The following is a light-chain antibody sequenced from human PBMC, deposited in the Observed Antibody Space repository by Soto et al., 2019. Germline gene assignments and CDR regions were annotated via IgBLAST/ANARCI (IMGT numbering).Light chain of an antibody. V-gene: IGKV1-5*03. J-gene: IGKJ1*01. CDR2: KAS. Sequence: DIQMTQSPSTLSASVGDRVTITCRASQSISNWLAWYQQKPGKASKLLIYKASSLKSGVPSRFSGSGSGTEFTLTISSLQPDDFATYYCQHYNSYSEAFGQGTKVDIK. CDR1: QSISNW. CDR3: QHYNSYSEA.